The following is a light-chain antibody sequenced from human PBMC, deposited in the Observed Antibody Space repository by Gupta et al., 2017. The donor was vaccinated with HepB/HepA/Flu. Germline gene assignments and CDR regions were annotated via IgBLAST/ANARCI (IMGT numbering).Light chain of an antibody. J-gene: IGKJ3*01. CDR1: QGINNF. CDR2: AES. Sequence: DIQMTQSLSSLSASVGDRVTITCRASQGINNFLAWFQQKPGKPPKSLIYAESTLQSGVPSRFSGSGSGTDFTLTISSLQPEDFATSNCHQYDSYPFTFGPGTKVDVK. V-gene: IGKV1-16*01. CDR3: HQYDSYPFT.